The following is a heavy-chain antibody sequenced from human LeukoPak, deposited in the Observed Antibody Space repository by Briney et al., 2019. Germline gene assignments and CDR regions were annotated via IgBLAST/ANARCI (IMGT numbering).Heavy chain of an antibody. CDR1: GYTFTGYY. J-gene: IGHJ4*02. V-gene: IGHV1-2*06. CDR2: INPNSGGT. CDR3: ARGRAYSSGWYGVY. Sequence: ASVKVSCKASGYTFTGYYMHWVRQAPGQGLEWMGRINPNSGGTNYAQKFQGRVTMTRNTSISTAYMELSSLRSEDTAVYYCARGRAYSSGWYGVYWGQGTLVTVSS. D-gene: IGHD6-19*01.